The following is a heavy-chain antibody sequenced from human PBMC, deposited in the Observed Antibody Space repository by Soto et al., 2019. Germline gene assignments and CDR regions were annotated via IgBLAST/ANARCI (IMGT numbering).Heavy chain of an antibody. V-gene: IGHV3-48*01. J-gene: IGHJ5*02. Sequence: GGSLRLSCAASGFPFSSYSMNWVRQAPGKGLEWVSYISSSSSTIYYADSVKGRFTISRDNAKNSLYLQMNSLRAEDTAVYYCARDNWNDVPNWFDPWGQGTLVTVSS. CDR3: ARDNWNDVPNWFDP. CDR2: ISSSSSTI. CDR1: GFPFSSYS. D-gene: IGHD1-20*01.